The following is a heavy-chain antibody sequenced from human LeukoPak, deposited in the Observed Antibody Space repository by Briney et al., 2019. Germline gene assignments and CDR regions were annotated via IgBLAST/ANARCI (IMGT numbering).Heavy chain of an antibody. Sequence: GGSLRLSCTASGFTFSTYAMSWVRQAPGKGLEWVSAISGSGGSTYYADSVKGRFTISRDNSKNVLYLQMSSLRAEDTAVYYCAKDAYDSSGYYHDHWGQGTLVTVSS. CDR1: GFTFSTYA. CDR2: ISGSGGST. D-gene: IGHD3-22*01. CDR3: AKDAYDSSGYYHDH. V-gene: IGHV3-23*01. J-gene: IGHJ4*02.